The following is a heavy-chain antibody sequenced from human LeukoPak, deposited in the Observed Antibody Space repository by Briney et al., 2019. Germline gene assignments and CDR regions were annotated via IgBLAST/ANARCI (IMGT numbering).Heavy chain of an antibody. CDR1: GGSISSSNW. V-gene: IGHV4-4*02. D-gene: IGHD4-17*01. CDR3: ARDTSYGDSRGSAFDI. CDR2: IYHSGST. J-gene: IGHJ3*02. Sequence: PSETLSLTCAVPGGSISSSNWWSWVRQPPGKGLEWIGEIYHSGSTNYNASLKSRVTISVDKSKNQFSLKLTSVTAADTAVYYCARDTSYGDSRGSAFDIWGQGTMVTVSS.